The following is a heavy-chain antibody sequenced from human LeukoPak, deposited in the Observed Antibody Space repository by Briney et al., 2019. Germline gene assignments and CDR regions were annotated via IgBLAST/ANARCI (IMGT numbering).Heavy chain of an antibody. CDR3: ARAVGDDAFDI. D-gene: IGHD2-15*01. J-gene: IGHJ3*02. CDR1: GFTFYDYA. Sequence: GGSLRLSCAASGFTFYDYAMHWVRHAPGKGVEWVSGISWNSGSIGYADSVKGRFTISGENAKNSLYLQMNSLRAGDTAVYYCARAVGDDAFDIWGQGTMVTVSS. CDR2: ISWNSGSI. V-gene: IGHV3-9*01.